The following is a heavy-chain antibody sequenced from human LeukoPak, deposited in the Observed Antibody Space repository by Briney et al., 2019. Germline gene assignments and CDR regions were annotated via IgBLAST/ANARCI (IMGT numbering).Heavy chain of an antibody. J-gene: IGHJ3*02. CDR2: IYYSGST. D-gene: IGHD3-22*01. CDR3: ARVGGITMIVVLITDAFDI. V-gene: IGHV4-39*07. CDR1: GGSISSSSYY. Sequence: PSETLSLTCTVSGGSISSSSYYWGWIRQPPGKGLEWIGSIYYSGSTYYNPSLKSRVTISVDTSKNQFSLKLRSVTAADTAVYYCARVGGITMIVVLITDAFDIWGQGTMVTVSS.